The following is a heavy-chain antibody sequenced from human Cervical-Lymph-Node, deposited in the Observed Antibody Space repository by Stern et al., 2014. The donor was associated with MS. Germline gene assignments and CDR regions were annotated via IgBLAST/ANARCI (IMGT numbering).Heavy chain of an antibody. V-gene: IGHV5-51*01. CDR3: ARHDASGWARAADAFKF. D-gene: IGHD6-19*01. Sequence: EMQLVESGAEVKKPGESLKISCKASGYSFSSFWIGWVRQMPGRVLEWMGIIYPGDSDIRYSPSFQGQVTISADRAISTAYLQWSSLKASDTATYYCARHDASGWARAADAFKFWGQGTAVTVSS. CDR1: GYSFSSFW. J-gene: IGHJ3*01. CDR2: IYPGDSDI.